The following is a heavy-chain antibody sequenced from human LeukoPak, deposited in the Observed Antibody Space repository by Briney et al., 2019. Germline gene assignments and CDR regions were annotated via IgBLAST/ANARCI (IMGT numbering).Heavy chain of an antibody. CDR2: IYPGDSDT. J-gene: IGHJ5*02. CDR3: ARRVLAGYLSWFGP. D-gene: IGHD3-9*01. CDR1: GYSFPDYW. V-gene: IGHV5-51*01. Sequence: GESLKISCKASGYSFPDYWIGWVRQMPGKGLEWMGIIYPGDSDTKYSPSFQGQVTISVDKSINTAYLQWSSLKASDTAIYYCARRVLAGYLSWFGPWGQGTLVTVSS.